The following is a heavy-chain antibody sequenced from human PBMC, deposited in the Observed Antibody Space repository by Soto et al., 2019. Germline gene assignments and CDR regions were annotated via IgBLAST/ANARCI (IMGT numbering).Heavy chain of an antibody. V-gene: IGHV3-33*01. CDR2: IWYDGSNK. J-gene: IGHJ4*02. CDR3: ARARPGIDVTSDY. Sequence: QVQLVESGGGVVQPGRSLRLSCAASGFTFSSYGMHWVRQAPGKGLEWVAVIWYDGSNKYYADSVKDRFTISRDNSKNTLYLQMNSLRAEDTAVYYCARARPGIDVTSDYWGQGTLVTVSS. D-gene: IGHD6-13*01. CDR1: GFTFSSYG.